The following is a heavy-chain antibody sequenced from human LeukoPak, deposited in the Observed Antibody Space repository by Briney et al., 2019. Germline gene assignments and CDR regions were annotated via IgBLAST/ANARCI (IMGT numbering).Heavy chain of an antibody. CDR3: ARSISGYSSSYLV. D-gene: IGHD6-13*01. V-gene: IGHV4-30-4*08. J-gene: IGHJ4*02. CDR2: IYYSGST. CDR1: GGSFSGYY. Sequence: SETLSLTCAVYGGSFSGYYWTWIRQPPGKGLEWIGYIYYSGSTYYNPSLKRRVTMSLDTSKNHFSVKLSSVTAADTAVYYCARSISGYSSSYLVWGQGALVTVSS.